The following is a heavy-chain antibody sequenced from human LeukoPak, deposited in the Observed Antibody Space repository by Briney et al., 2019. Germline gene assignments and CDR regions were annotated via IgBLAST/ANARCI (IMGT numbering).Heavy chain of an antibody. CDR1: GFTFSSYG. D-gene: IGHD1-26*01. Sequence: AGGSLRLSCAASGFTFSSYGMHWVRQAPGKGLEWVAVISYDGSNKYYADSVRGRFTISRDNSKNTLYLQMNSLRAEDTAVYYCAKDLGVLVGAPFYWGQGTLVTVSS. J-gene: IGHJ4*02. V-gene: IGHV3-30*18. CDR3: AKDLGVLVGAPFY. CDR2: ISYDGSNK.